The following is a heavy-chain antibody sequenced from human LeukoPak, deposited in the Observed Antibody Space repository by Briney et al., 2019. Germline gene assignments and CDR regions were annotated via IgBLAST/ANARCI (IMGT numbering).Heavy chain of an antibody. CDR3: VKDLYKGDTSTWYYFDY. V-gene: IGHV3-64D*06. D-gene: IGHD6-13*01. Sequence: GGSLRLSCSGSGFTFSIYAIHWVRQAPGKGPEYVSVISSSGDKTYYADSVKGRFTISRDNSKNTVSLQMSSLRPEDTAMYYRVKDLYKGDTSTWYYFDYWGQGTLVTVSS. CDR1: GFTFSIYA. CDR2: ISSSGDKT. J-gene: IGHJ4*02.